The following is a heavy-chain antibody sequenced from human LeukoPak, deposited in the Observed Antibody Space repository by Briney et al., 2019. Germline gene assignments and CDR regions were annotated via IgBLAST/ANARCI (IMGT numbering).Heavy chain of an antibody. CDR2: IYYDGSNI. Sequence: GGSLTLSCAASEFTFTTYGMHWVRQAPGKGLEWVAFIYYDGSNIYYADYVKGRFTISRDISKNALYLQMDSLRAEDTAIYYCARHLTPGTDVGFHIWGQGTMVTVSS. V-gene: IGHV3-33*01. CDR3: ARHLTPGTDVGFHI. CDR1: EFTFTTYG. D-gene: IGHD1-1*01. J-gene: IGHJ3*02.